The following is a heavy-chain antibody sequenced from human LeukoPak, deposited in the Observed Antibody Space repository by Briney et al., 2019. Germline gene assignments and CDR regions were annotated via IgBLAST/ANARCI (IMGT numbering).Heavy chain of an antibody. V-gene: IGHV3-73*01. J-gene: IGHJ6*03. Sequence: GGSLRLSCAASGSIFSGSAMHWVRQASGKGLEWVGRIRSKANNYATAYAASVKGRFTISRDESKNTAYLQMNSLKNEDTAVYYCTRQRGESAGSYYYYYYMDVWGKGTTVTVSS. CDR3: TRQRGESAGSYYYYYYMDV. CDR1: GSIFSGSA. D-gene: IGHD6-25*01. CDR2: IRSKANNYAT.